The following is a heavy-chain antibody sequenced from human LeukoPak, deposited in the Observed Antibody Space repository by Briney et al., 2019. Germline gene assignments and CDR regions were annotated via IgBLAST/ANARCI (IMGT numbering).Heavy chain of an antibody. CDR2: IYSSGST. J-gene: IGHJ4*02. CDR1: GGSISRYY. CDR3: ASRPTYSSSWYFDY. Sequence: SETLSLTCTVSGGSISRYYWSWIRQAAGKGLEWIGRIYSSGSTNYNPSLKSRVTMSVDTSKNQFSLKLRSVTAADTAVYYCASRPTYSSSWYFDYWGQGTLVTVSS. D-gene: IGHD6-13*01. V-gene: IGHV4-4*07.